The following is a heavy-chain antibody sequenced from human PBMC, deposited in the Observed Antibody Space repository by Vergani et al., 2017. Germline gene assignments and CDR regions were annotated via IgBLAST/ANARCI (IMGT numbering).Heavy chain of an antibody. V-gene: IGHV4-31*03. CDR2: IYYSGST. Sequence: QVQLQESGPGLVKPSQTLSLTCTVSGGSISSGGYYWSWIRQHPGKGLEWIGYIYYSGSTYYNPSLKSRFTISVDTSKNQFSLKLSSVTAADTAVYYCAREPVVPAAKGIDYWGQGTLVTVSS. D-gene: IGHD2-2*01. CDR1: GGSISSGGYY. J-gene: IGHJ4*02. CDR3: AREPVVPAAKGIDY.